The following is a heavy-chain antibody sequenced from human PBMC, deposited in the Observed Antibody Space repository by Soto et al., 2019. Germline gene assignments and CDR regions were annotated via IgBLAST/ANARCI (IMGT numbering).Heavy chain of an antibody. Sequence: GGSLRLSCAASGFTFSSYAMSWVRQAPGKGLEWVSAISGSGGSTYYADSVKGRFTISRDNSKNSLYLQMNSLRAEDTALCYCADGFWSGYYTFAFDIWGQGTMVTVSS. CDR3: ADGFWSGYYTFAFDI. CDR2: ISGSGGST. CDR1: GFTFSSYA. J-gene: IGHJ3*02. D-gene: IGHD3-3*01. V-gene: IGHV3-23*01.